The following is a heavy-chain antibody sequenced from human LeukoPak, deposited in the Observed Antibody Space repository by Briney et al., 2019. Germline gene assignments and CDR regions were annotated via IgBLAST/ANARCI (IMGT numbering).Heavy chain of an antibody. CDR1: AFTFSSYS. V-gene: IGHV3-21*04. Sequence: PGGSLRLSCAASAFTFSSYSMNWVRQAPGQGLEWVSSISGSSRYIYYADSVKGRFTISRDNAKNSLYLQMNSLRAEDTAFYYCARNTIPEIYWGQGTLVTVSS. J-gene: IGHJ4*02. CDR2: ISGSSRYI. D-gene: IGHD2-21*01. CDR3: ARNTIPEIY.